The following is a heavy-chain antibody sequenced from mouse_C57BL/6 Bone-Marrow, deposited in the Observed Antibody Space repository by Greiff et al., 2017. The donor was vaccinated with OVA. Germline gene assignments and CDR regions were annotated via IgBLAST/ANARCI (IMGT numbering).Heavy chain of an antibody. J-gene: IGHJ2*01. V-gene: IGHV14-4*01. CDR3: TSYGNFDY. D-gene: IGHD2-1*01. CDR2: IDPENGDT. Sequence: ELQRVASVASLVRPGASVQLSFPSSGFYFTDAYMLWVKQSPAPVLELIGWIDPENGDTAYASKLQGKATITADTSSNTAYLQLSSLTSEDTAVYYCTSYGNFDYWGQGTTLTVSS. CDR1: GFYFTDAY.